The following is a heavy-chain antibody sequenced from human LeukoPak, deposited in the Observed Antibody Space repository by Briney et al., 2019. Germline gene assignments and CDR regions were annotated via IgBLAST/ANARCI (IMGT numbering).Heavy chain of an antibody. D-gene: IGHD2-21*02. CDR2: MNPNSGNT. CDR3: AADRGGVTYCGGDCLSH. J-gene: IGHJ1*01. V-gene: IGHV1-8*01. Sequence: GASVKVSCKASGYTFTSYDINWVRQATGQGLEWMGWMNPNSGNTGYAQKFQGRVTMTRNTSISTAYMELSSLRSEDTAVYYCAADRGGVTYCGGDCLSHWGQGTLVTVSS. CDR1: GYTFTSYD.